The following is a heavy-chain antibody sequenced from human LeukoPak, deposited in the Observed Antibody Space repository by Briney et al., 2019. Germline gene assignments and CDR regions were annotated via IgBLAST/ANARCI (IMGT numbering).Heavy chain of an antibody. D-gene: IGHD5-24*01. J-gene: IGHJ4*02. CDR1: GFTFSSYW. V-gene: IGHV3-74*01. Sequence: GSLRLSCEVSGFTFSSYWMNWVRQVPGKGLAWVSHINTYGTSAIYADSVKGRFTISRDNAKNMLFLQMDSLRAEDTAVYYCARDNGYKFDYWGQGTLVTVSS. CDR3: ARDNGYKFDY. CDR2: INTYGTSA.